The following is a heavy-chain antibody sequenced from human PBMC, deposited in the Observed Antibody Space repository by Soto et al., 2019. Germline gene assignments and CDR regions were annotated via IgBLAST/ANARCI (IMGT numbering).Heavy chain of an antibody. Sequence: EVHLVEAGGGLVKAGESLTLSCAASGVTFGSFTLNWVRQAPGEGLVWGSSISSSRADIHYAESVKGRFTISRDNARSTLYLQMNRLRLDDTAVYLCARDGLTFGGDWGQGTLVAVSS. CDR1: GVTFGSFT. J-gene: IGHJ4*02. CDR2: ISSSRADI. D-gene: IGHD3-16*01. CDR3: ARDGLTFGGD. V-gene: IGHV3-21*06.